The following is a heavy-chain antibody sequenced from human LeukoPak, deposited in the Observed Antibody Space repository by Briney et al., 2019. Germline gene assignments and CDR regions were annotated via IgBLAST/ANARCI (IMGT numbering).Heavy chain of an antibody. J-gene: IGHJ1*01. CDR2: IYYSGST. Sequence: SETLSLTCTVSGGSISSGGYYWSWIRQHPGKGLEWIGYIYYSGSTYYNPSLKSRDTISVDTSKNQFSLQLNSVTPEDTAVYYCAREGSRSTFQHWGQGTLVTVSS. CDR3: AREGSRSTFQH. V-gene: IGHV4-31*03. D-gene: IGHD2-2*01. CDR1: GGSISSGGYY.